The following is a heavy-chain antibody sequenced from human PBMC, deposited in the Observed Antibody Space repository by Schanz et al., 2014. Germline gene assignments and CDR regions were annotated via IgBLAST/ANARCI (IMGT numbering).Heavy chain of an antibody. J-gene: IGHJ4*02. D-gene: IGHD3-10*01. CDR2: ITGSSDTI. CDR1: GFIFSNFA. CDR3: AKQYASGTQAYFDY. V-gene: IGHV3-23*04. Sequence: EVQLVESGGGLVQPGGSLRLSCAASGFIFSNFAMEWVRQAPGKGLQWVSGITGSSDTIVYADSVKGRFTISRDNSKNTLYLQMNSMRADDSAVFYCAKQYASGTQAYFDYWGQGALVTVSS.